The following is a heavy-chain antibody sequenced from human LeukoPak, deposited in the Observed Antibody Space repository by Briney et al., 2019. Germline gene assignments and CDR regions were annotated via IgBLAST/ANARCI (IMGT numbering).Heavy chain of an antibody. Sequence: GESLKISCKASGYTFITYWIAWVRRMPGKGLEWMGIIYPGDSDTRYGPSFQGQVAISADKSISTAYLQWSSLKASDTAMYYCARHLATAGYFDYWGQGTLVTVSS. V-gene: IGHV5-51*01. D-gene: IGHD6-25*01. CDR2: IYPGDSDT. CDR1: GYTFITYW. CDR3: ARHLATAGYFDY. J-gene: IGHJ4*02.